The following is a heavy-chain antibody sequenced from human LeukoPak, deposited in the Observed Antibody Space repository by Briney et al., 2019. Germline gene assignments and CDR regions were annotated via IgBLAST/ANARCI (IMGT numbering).Heavy chain of an antibody. Sequence: SETLSLTCAVYGGSFSGYYWSWIRQPPGKGLEWIGEINHSGSTNYNPSLKSRVTISVDTSKNQFSLKLSSVTAADTAVYYCARHYLGGNYPDYFNHWGQGTLVTVSS. V-gene: IGHV4-34*01. CDR2: INHSGST. D-gene: IGHD1-26*01. J-gene: IGHJ4*02. CDR3: ARHYLGGNYPDYFNH. CDR1: GGSFSGYY.